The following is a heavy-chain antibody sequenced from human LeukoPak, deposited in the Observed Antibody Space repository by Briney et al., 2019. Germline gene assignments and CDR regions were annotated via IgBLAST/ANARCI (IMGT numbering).Heavy chain of an antibody. Sequence: GGSLRLSCAASGFTFSSYEMNWVRQAPGKGLEWVSYISSSGSTIYYADSVKGRFTISRDNAKNSLYLQMNGLRAADTAVYYCAREGYYGPLDIWGQGTMVTVSS. V-gene: IGHV3-48*03. D-gene: IGHD3-22*01. CDR2: ISSSGSTI. CDR1: GFTFSSYE. J-gene: IGHJ3*02. CDR3: AREGYYGPLDI.